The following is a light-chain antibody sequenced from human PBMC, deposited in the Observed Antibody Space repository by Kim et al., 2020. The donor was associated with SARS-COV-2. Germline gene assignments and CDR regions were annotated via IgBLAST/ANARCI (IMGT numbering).Light chain of an antibody. Sequence: EVIMTQSPATLSVSPGERVTLSCRASQSVGNKLAWHQQKPGQAPSLLIYDASTRATDIPPRFSGSGSGTEFTLTITSLQSEDFAVYYCQQYTHWPLTFGGGTKVDI. CDR1: QSVGNK. J-gene: IGKJ4*01. CDR2: DAS. V-gene: IGKV3D-15*01. CDR3: QQYTHWPLT.